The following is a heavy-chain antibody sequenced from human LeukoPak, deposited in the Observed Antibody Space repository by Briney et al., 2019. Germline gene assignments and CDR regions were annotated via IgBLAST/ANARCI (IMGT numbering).Heavy chain of an antibody. D-gene: IGHD2/OR15-2a*01. CDR2: ISSSSNNK. CDR1: GFSFSSYS. V-gene: IGHV3-21*01. CDR3: ARVSILIVPYYSFDI. J-gene: IGHJ3*02. Sequence: GGSLRLSCAASGFSFSSYSMKWVRQAPGKGLEWVSSISSSSNNKYYADSVKGRFTISRDNAKNSLYLQMNSLRAEDTAVYYCARVSILIVPYYSFDIWGQGTMVTVSS.